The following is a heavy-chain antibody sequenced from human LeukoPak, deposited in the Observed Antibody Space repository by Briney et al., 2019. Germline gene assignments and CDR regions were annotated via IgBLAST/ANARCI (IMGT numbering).Heavy chain of an antibody. CDR2: IYYGGTT. J-gene: IGHJ4*02. CDR3: ARHADYYDSSGYFFDY. CDR1: ANSISSYY. Sequence: SETLSLTCTISANSISSYYWSWIRQSPGKGLEWICNIYYGGTTNPNPSLKTRVTISLDTYKKQLSLKLISVTAADTAIYYCARHADYYDSSGYFFDYWGQGTLVTVSS. D-gene: IGHD3-22*01. V-gene: IGHV4-59*08.